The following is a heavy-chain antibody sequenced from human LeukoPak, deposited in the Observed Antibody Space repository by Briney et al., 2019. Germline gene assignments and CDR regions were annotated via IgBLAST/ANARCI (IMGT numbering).Heavy chain of an antibody. CDR2: IYHSGST. V-gene: IGHV4-38-2*02. Sequence: SETLSLTCSVSGYSITSGYHWGWIRQPPGKGLEWSGSIYHSGSTYYNPSLMSRVTISVDTSKNQFSLKLSSVTAADTAVYYCARDPMTTVTTLWFESWGQGTLVIVSS. D-gene: IGHD4-17*01. J-gene: IGHJ5*01. CDR1: GYSITSGYH. CDR3: ARDPMTTVTTLWFES.